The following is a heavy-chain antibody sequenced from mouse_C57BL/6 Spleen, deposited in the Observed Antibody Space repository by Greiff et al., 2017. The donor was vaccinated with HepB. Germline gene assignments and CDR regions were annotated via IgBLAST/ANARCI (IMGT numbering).Heavy chain of an antibody. CDR1: GFTFSSYG. J-gene: IGHJ4*01. CDR2: ISSGGSYT. CDR3: ARQVITTVVAYYYAMDY. Sequence: EVKLQESGGDLVKPGGSLKLSCAASGFTFSSYGMSWVRQTPDKRLEWVATISSGGSYTYYPDSVKGRFTISRDNAKNTLYLQMSSLKSEDTAMYYCARQVITTVVAYYYAMDYWGQGTSVTVSS. V-gene: IGHV5-6*01. D-gene: IGHD1-1*01.